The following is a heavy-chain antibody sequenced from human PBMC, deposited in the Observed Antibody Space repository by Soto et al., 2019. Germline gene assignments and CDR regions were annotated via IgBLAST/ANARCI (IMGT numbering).Heavy chain of an antibody. CDR1: GFTFSSYW. V-gene: IGHV3-74*01. J-gene: IGHJ5*02. Sequence: GSSLRLSCAASGFTFSSYWMHWVHQAPGKGLVWVSRINSDGISTSYADSVKGRFTISRDNAKNTLYLQMNSLRAEDTPVYYCARSYDSPFDPWRQGTLVTVSS. CDR2: INSDGIST. CDR3: ARSYDSPFDP. D-gene: IGHD5-12*01.